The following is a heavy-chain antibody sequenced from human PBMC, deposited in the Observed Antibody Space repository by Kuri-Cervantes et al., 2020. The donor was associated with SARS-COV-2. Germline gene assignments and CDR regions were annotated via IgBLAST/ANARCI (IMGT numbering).Heavy chain of an antibody. D-gene: IGHD6-6*01. J-gene: IGHJ4*01. CDR2: ISAYNGNT. V-gene: IGHV1-18*01. CDR3: ARLVRSIAAPGFLLFDH. CDR1: GYTFTSYG. Sequence: ASVKVSCKASGYTFTSYGMSWVRQAPGQGLEWMGWISAYNGNTNYAQKLQGRVTMTTDTSTSTAYMELRSLRSDDTAVYYCARLVRSIAAPGFLLFDHWGHGTLVTVSS.